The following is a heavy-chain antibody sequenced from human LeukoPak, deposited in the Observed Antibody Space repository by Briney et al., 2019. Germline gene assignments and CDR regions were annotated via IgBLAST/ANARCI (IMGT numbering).Heavy chain of an antibody. CDR1: GGSISNSDW. V-gene: IGHV4-4*02. CDR3: ARRIQLWPYYFDY. CDR2: IYHTGST. D-gene: IGHD5-18*01. Sequence: SETLSLTCAVSGGSISNSDWWSWVRQPPGKGLEWIEEIYHTGSTNYNPSLKSRVTISVDKSKNQFSLNLSSVTAADTAVYYCARRIQLWPYYFDYWGQGTLVTVSS. J-gene: IGHJ4*02.